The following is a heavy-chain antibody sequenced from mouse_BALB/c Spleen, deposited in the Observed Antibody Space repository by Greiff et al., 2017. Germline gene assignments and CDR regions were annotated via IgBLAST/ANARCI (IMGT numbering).Heavy chain of an antibody. CDR3: ERALYAMDY. CDR1: GFTFSSYG. CDR2: INSNGGST. V-gene: IGHV5-6-3*01. J-gene: IGHJ4*01. Sequence: EVMLVESGGGLVQPGGSLKLSCAASGFTFSSYGMSWVRQTPDKRLELVATINSNGGSTYYPDSVKGRFTISRDNAKNTLYLQMSSLKSEDTAMYYCERALYAMDYWGQGTSVTVSS.